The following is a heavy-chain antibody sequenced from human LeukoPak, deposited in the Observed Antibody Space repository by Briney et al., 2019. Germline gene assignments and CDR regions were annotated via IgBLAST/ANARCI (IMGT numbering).Heavy chain of an antibody. Sequence: GGSLRLSCSASGFTFSSYAMSWVRQAPGKGLEWVSAISGSGGSTYYADPVKGRFSISRDNSKNTLYMHMNSLRAEDTAIYYCAKDGRYSGYDFAESWGQGTLVTVSS. D-gene: IGHD5-12*01. CDR1: GFTFSSYA. CDR3: AKDGRYSGYDFAES. J-gene: IGHJ5*02. CDR2: ISGSGGST. V-gene: IGHV3-23*01.